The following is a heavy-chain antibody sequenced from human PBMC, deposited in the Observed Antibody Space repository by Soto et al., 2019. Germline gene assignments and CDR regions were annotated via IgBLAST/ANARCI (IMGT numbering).Heavy chain of an antibody. V-gene: IGHV3-23*01. CDR3: AKDPNGDYVGAFEM. CDR2: ITVAGGRI. J-gene: IGHJ3*02. CDR1: GFAFSSFA. Sequence: PGGPLRLSCAASGFAFSSFAMAWVRQTPGKGLQWVSAITVAGGRIYYADSVKGRFTISRDESTLSLQMDSLRAEDTAVYYCAKDPNGDYVGAFEMWGPGTMVTVSS. D-gene: IGHD4-17*01.